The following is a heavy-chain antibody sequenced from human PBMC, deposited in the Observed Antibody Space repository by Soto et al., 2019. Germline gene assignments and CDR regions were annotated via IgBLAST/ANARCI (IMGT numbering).Heavy chain of an antibody. Sequence: GASVKVSGKASGYTFTNYGISWVRQAPGEVLECGGWINTSNDNKLYXXKLQGRLXXTADASTSTGXVDLTXLRSDDTAVYFCARDPGAASFDFWPQGTLVTVSS. J-gene: IGHJ4*02. CDR3: ARDPGAASFDF. D-gene: IGHD2-15*01. CDR2: INTSNDNK. V-gene: IGHV1-18*01. CDR1: GYTFTNYG.